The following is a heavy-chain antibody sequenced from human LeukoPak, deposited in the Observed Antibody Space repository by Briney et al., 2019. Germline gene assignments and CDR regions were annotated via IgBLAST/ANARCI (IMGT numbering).Heavy chain of an antibody. Sequence: GASVKVSCKASGYTFTDDYLHWVRQAPGQGLEWVGWINPNSGVTNYAQKFQGRVTMTRDTSISTAYMELSRLISDDTAVYYCARFMVRGVITEPFDYWGQGTLVTVSS. J-gene: IGHJ4*02. CDR2: INPNSGVT. D-gene: IGHD3-10*01. CDR3: ARFMVRGVITEPFDY. V-gene: IGHV1-2*02. CDR1: GYTFTDDY.